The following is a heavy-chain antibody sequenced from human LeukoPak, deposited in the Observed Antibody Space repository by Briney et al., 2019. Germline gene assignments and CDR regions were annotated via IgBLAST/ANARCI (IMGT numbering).Heavy chain of an antibody. CDR1: GFTFTSYA. J-gene: IGHJ2*01. D-gene: IGHD6-19*01. V-gene: IGHV3-23*01. CDR2: ISPSGGST. CDR3: AKEPTSRGSGRGYFDL. Sequence: GGSLRLSCAASGFTFTSYAMSWVRQAPGKGLEWVSAISPSGGSTYYPDSVKGRFTISRDNSKNTLYLQVNSLRAEDTAVYFCAKEPTSRGSGRGYFDLWGRGTLVTVPS.